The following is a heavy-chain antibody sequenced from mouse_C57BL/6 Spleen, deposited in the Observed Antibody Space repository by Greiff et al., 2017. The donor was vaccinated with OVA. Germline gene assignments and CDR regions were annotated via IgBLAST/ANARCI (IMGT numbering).Heavy chain of an antibody. CDR1: GYSITSGYY. J-gene: IGHJ3*01. CDR3: ARGSYYSNYSFAY. D-gene: IGHD2-5*01. CDR2: ISYDGSN. Sequence: DVKLQESGPGLVKPSQSLSLTCSVTGYSITSGYYWNWIRQFPGNKLEWMGYISYDGSNNYNPSLKNRISITRDTSKNQFFLKLNSVTTEDTATYYCARGSYYSNYSFAYWGQGTLVTVSA. V-gene: IGHV3-6*01.